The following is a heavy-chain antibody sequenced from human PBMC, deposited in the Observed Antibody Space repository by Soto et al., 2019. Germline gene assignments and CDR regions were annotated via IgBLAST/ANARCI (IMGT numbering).Heavy chain of an antibody. J-gene: IGHJ4*02. V-gene: IGHV4-30-2*01. CDR3: ARGGKTVTTFDY. D-gene: IGHD4-17*01. CDR2: IYHCGST. Sequence: QLQLQESGSGLVKPSQTLSLTCAVSGGSISSGGYSWSWIRQPPGKGLEWIGYIYHCGSTHYNPSLKSRVTIPVDRSKIQFSLKLSSVTAADTAVYYCARGGKTVTTFDYWGQGTLVTVSS. CDR1: GGSISSGGYS.